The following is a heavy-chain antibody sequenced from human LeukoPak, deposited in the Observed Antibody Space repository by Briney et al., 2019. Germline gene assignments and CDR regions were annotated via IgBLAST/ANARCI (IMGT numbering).Heavy chain of an antibody. Sequence: GTSLRLSCAASGFTLSSSGMHWVRQAPGKGLEWVAVIWANGNTKDYGDSVKGRFTISRDNSKNTLYLQMNSLRAEDTAVYYCAKGITKYYYGSGSSTPFDYWGQGTLVTVSS. CDR2: IWANGNTK. CDR1: GFTLSSSG. V-gene: IGHV3-33*06. J-gene: IGHJ4*02. CDR3: AKGITKYYYGSGSSTPFDY. D-gene: IGHD3-10*01.